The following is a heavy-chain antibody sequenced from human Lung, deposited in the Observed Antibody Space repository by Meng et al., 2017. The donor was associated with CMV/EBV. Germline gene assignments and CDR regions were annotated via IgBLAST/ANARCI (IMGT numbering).Heavy chain of an antibody. CDR2: IRFDGIHQ. J-gene: IGHJ4*02. V-gene: IGHV3-30*02. CDR3: AKDVRKTGQLWFRGVEY. D-gene: IGHD3-16*02. CDR1: LTLSGIG. Sequence: LTLSGIGLHGVRQAPGKGLEWVAFIRFDGIHQNYADSVKGRFTVSRDNSKNTLYLQMNSLRLEDTAMYYCAKDVRKTGQLWFRGVEYWGQGTLVTVSS.